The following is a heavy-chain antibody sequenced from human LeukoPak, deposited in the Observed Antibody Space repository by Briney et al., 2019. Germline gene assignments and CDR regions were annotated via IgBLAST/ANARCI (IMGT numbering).Heavy chain of an antibody. CDR1: GGSISSSSYY. CDR3: ARGPPYSSGWHWGHPFDY. Sequence: PSETLSLTCTVSGGSISSSSYYWSWIRQPPGKGLEWIGEINHSGSTNYNPSLKSRVTISVDTSKNQFSLKLSSVTAADTAVYYCARGPPYSSGWHWGHPFDYWGQGTLVTVSS. D-gene: IGHD6-19*01. J-gene: IGHJ4*02. CDR2: INHSGST. V-gene: IGHV4-39*07.